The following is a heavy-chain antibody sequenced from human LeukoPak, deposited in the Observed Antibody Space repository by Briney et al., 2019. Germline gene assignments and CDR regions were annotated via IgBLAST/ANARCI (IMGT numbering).Heavy chain of an antibody. D-gene: IGHD6-13*01. V-gene: IGHV3-30*18. Sequence: GGSLRLSCAASGYTFNNYGMHYVRQAPGKGLEWVTVISDDGRNKNYADSVKGRFTISRDSSNNTLYLQMNHLTAEDTGVYFCAKDRETTASGTFNFRGQGTLVTVSS. J-gene: IGHJ4*02. CDR1: GYTFNNYG. CDR2: ISDDGRNK. CDR3: AKDRETTASGTFNF.